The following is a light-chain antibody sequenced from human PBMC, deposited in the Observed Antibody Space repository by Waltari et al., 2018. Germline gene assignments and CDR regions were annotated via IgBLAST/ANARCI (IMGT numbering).Light chain of an antibody. Sequence: QTVVTQEPAFSVSPGGTVTLTCGLSSGPVSISHYPSWYQQTPGQAPRALIYSTNTRSSGVPDRFSGSILGNKAALTITGAQADDECDYYCVLYMGSDILFVGGTKLTVL. CDR2: STN. CDR3: VLYMGSDIL. J-gene: IGLJ3*02. CDR1: SGPVSISHY. V-gene: IGLV8-61*01.